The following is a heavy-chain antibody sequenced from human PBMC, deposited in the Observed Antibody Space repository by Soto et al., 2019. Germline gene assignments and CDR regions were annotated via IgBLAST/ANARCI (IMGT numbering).Heavy chain of an antibody. J-gene: IGHJ5*02. CDR3: ARKTTSRWYNWFDP. D-gene: IGHD2-2*01. Sequence: WASVKVSCKASGYTFTSYGISWVRQAPGQGLDWMGWISAYNGNTKYAQDLQGRVTLTTDTSISTAYMELSSLRSEDTAVYYCARKTTSRWYNWFDPWGQGTLVTVSS. CDR1: GYTFTSYG. V-gene: IGHV1-18*01. CDR2: ISAYNGNT.